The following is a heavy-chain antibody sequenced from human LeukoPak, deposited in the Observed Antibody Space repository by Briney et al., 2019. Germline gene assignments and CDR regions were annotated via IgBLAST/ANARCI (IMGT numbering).Heavy chain of an antibody. D-gene: IGHD2-2*01. CDR3: ASRYCTSTNCYAFDI. CDR2: ISSDSNYI. V-gene: IGHV3-21*01. CDR1: GFTFSSYS. J-gene: IGHJ3*02. Sequence: GGSLRLSCAASGFTFSSYSMNWVRQAPGKGLEWVSSISSDSNYIFYADSVQGRFTISRDNAENSLFLQMNSLRAEDMAVYYCASRYCTSTNCYAFDIWGQGTMVTVSS.